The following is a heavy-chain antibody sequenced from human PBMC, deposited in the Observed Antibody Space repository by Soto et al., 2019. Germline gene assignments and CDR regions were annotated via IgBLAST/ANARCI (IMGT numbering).Heavy chain of an antibody. CDR3: ARENYYDSSVVGRRAFDI. CDR1: GYTFTSYY. V-gene: IGHV1-46*01. Sequence: ASVKVSCKASGYTFTSYYMHWVRQAPGQGLEWMGIINPSGGSTSYAQKFQGRVTMTRDTSTSTVYMELSSLRSEDTAVYYCARENYYDSSVVGRRAFDIWGQGTMVTVSS. J-gene: IGHJ3*02. CDR2: INPSGGST. D-gene: IGHD3-22*01.